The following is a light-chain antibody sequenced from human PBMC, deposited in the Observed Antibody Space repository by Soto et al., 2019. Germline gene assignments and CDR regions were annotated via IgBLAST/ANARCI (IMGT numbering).Light chain of an antibody. Sequence: QSALTQPPSASGSPGQSVTISCIGTSSDVGGYNYVSWYQQHPGKAPKLIISEVSKRPSGVPDRFSGSKSGNTASLTVSGLQAEDEADYFCSSYAGSNDLVFGRGTKLTVL. CDR1: SSDVGGYNY. CDR3: SSYAGSNDLV. V-gene: IGLV2-8*01. J-gene: IGLJ3*02. CDR2: EVS.